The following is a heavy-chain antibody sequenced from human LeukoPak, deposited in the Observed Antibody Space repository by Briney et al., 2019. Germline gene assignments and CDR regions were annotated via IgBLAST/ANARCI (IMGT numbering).Heavy chain of an antibody. D-gene: IGHD3-22*01. J-gene: IGHJ3*02. V-gene: IGHV3-48*03. Sequence: GGSLRRSCADSGFTFSSYEMNWVRQAPGKGLEWVSSISRSATTIYYADSVKGRFTISRDNAKNSLYLQMNSLRAEDTAVYYCAREYYDSSGWAFDIWGQGTMVTVSS. CDR1: GFTFSSYE. CDR3: AREYYDSSGWAFDI. CDR2: ISRSATTI.